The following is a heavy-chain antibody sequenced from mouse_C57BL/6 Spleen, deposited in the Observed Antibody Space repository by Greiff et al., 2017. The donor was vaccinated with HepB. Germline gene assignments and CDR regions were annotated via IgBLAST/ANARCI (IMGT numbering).Heavy chain of an antibody. D-gene: IGHD2-4*01. Sequence: EVMLVESGGGLVQPGGSLKLSCAASGFTFSDYYMYWVRQTPEKRLEWVAYISNGGGSTYYPDTVKGRFTISRDNAKNTLYLQMSRLKSEDTAMYYCARHDDDYGFAYWGQGTLVTVSA. J-gene: IGHJ3*01. CDR2: ISNGGGST. CDR3: ARHDDDYGFAY. CDR1: GFTFSDYY. V-gene: IGHV5-12*01.